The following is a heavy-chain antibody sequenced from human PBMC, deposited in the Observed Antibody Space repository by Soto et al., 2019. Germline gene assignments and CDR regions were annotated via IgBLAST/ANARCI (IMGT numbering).Heavy chain of an antibody. V-gene: IGHV3-23*01. J-gene: IGHJ4*02. Sequence: GGSLRLSCAASGFTFSSYAMSWVRQAPGKGLEWVSAISGSGGSTYYADSVKGRFTISRDNSKNTLYLQMNSLRAEDTAVYCCAKVLWGPWYYFDYWGQGTLVTVSS. CDR2: ISGSGGST. D-gene: IGHD7-27*01. CDR1: GFTFSSYA. CDR3: AKVLWGPWYYFDY.